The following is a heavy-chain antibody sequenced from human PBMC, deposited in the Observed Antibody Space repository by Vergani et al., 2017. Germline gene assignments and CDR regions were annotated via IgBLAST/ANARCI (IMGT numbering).Heavy chain of an antibody. CDR2: ISGSGGRT. CDR1: GFTFSFYA. CDR3: AEDLEYSGYDSNYFDY. J-gene: IGHJ4*02. D-gene: IGHD5-12*01. V-gene: IGHV3-23*01. Sequence: EVQLLESGGGLVQPGGSLRLSCAASGFTFSFYAMSWVRQAPGRGLEWVSTISGSGGRTSYTDSVKGRFTISRDDSKHALYLQLNSLRAEDTAIYYCAEDLEYSGYDSNYFDYWGQGTLVTVSS.